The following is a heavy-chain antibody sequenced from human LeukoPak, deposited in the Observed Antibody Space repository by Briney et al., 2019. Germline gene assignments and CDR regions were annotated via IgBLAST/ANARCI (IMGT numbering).Heavy chain of an antibody. J-gene: IGHJ4*02. CDR3: VREQARAGSFDY. CDR2: ITTSNYI. V-gene: IGHV3-21*01. CDR1: GFTFSSHS. Sequence: GGSLRLSCVVSGFTFSSHSVNWVRQAPGKGLEWVLSITTSNYIFYAESVKGRFTISRDNAKNSLYLQMTSLRAEDTAVYYCVREQARAGSFDYWGQGTLVTVSS. D-gene: IGHD6-19*01.